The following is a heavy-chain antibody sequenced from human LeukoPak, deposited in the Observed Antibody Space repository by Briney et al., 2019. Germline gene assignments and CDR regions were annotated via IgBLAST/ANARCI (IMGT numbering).Heavy chain of an antibody. J-gene: IGHJ4*02. CDR2: IKTKTEGETT. V-gene: IGHV3-15*01. CDR1: GFTFTNAW. D-gene: IGHD5-24*01. Sequence: NPGGSLRLSCAASGFTFTNAWMSWVRQAPGKGLEWVGRIKTKTEGETTDYAAPVKGRFTISRDDSKEMVFLQMNSLKTEDTAVYYCTPIERWLQISLAYWGQGTLVTVSS. CDR3: TPIERWLQISLAY.